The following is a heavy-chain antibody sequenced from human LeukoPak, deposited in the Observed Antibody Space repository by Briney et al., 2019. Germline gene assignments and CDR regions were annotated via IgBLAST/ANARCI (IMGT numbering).Heavy chain of an antibody. J-gene: IGHJ4*02. CDR2: IYYSGST. CDR3: ARLDYNLYYFDY. CDR1: GGSISSSSYY. D-gene: IGHD4-11*01. V-gene: IGHV4-39*07. Sequence: SETLSLTCTVSGGSISSSSYYWGWIRQPPGKGLEWIGSIYYSGSTYYNPSLKSRVTISVDTSKNQFSLKLSSVTAADTAVYYCARLDYNLYYFDYWGQGTLVTVSS.